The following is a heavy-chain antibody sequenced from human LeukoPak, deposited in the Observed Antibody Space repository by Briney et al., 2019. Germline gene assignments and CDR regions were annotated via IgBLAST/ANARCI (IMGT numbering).Heavy chain of an antibody. V-gene: IGHV1-8*02. CDR3: ARSLRRKKWFVP. Sequence: ASVTLSFKASGGTFSSYAISWVRQAPGQGLEWMGWMNPNSGNTGYAQKFQGRVTMTRNTSINTSYWGLSSLISEETAGWYCARSLRRKKWFVPGGEGTLLSVSS. D-gene: IGHD3-16*01. CDR1: GGTFSSYA. J-gene: IGHJ5*02. CDR2: MNPNSGNT.